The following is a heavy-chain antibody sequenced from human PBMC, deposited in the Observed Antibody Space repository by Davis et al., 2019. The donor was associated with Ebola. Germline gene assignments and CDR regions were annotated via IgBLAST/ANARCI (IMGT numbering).Heavy chain of an antibody. V-gene: IGHV1-18*04. CDR3: ARAQFPTTSDH. D-gene: IGHD1-1*01. Sequence: AASVKVSCNASGYTFTSYGITWVRQAPGQGLEWMGWINPHNGNTNYAQNVQGRVIMTSDTATTTAYMEVGSLRSDDTAVYYCARAQFPTTSDHWGQGTLVTVSS. CDR2: INPHNGNT. CDR1: GYTFTSYG. J-gene: IGHJ4*02.